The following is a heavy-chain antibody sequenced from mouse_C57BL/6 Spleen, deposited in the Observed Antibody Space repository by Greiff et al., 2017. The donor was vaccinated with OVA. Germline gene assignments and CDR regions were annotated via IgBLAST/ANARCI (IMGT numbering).Heavy chain of an antibody. D-gene: IGHD3-2*02. CDR2: IDPSDSYT. Sequence: QVQLQQPGAELVRPGTSVKLSCKASGYTFTSYWMHWVKQRPGQGLEWIGVIDPSDSYTNYNQKFKGKATLTVDTSSSTAYMQLSSLTSEDSAVYYCARSSSGYGWFAYWGQGTLVTVSA. CDR1: GYTFTSYW. CDR3: ARSSSGYGWFAY. J-gene: IGHJ3*01. V-gene: IGHV1-59*01.